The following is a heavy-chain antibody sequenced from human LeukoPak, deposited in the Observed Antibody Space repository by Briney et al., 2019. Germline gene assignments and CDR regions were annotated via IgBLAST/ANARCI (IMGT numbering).Heavy chain of an antibody. J-gene: IGHJ4*02. CDR3: ARSYYDSSGYPHSDLDY. D-gene: IGHD3-22*01. V-gene: IGHV3-21*01. Sequence: PGGSLRLSCAGSGFTFSSYIMNWVRHAPGKGLEWVSSISESSVYINYADSVKGRFTISRDNAKYSLYLRMTSLRAEDTAVYYCARSYYDSSGYPHSDLDYWGQGTLVTVSS. CDR2: ISESSVYI. CDR1: GFTFSSYI.